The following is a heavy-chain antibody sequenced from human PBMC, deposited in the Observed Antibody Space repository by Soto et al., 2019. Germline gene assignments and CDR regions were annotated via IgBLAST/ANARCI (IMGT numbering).Heavy chain of an antibody. V-gene: IGHV2-5*01. CDR3: AHRPSYCSGGSCYSGFDY. Sequence: QITLKESGPTLVKPTQTLTLTCTFSGFSLSTSGVGVGRIRQPPGKALEWLALIYWYDDKRYSPSLKSRLTITKDTSKNQVVLTMTNMDPVDTATYYCAHRPSYCSGGSCYSGFDYWGQGTLVTVSS. J-gene: IGHJ4*02. CDR2: IYWYDDK. CDR1: GFSLSTSGVG. D-gene: IGHD2-15*01.